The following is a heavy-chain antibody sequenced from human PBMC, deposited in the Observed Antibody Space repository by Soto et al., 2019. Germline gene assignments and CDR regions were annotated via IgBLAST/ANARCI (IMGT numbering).Heavy chain of an antibody. Sequence: PSETLSLTCTVSGGSISSYYWSWIRQPPGKGLEWIGYIYYSGSTNYNPSLKSRVTISVDTSKNQFSLKLSSVTAADTAVYYCARGANWFDPWGQGTLVTVSS. J-gene: IGHJ5*02. CDR1: GGSISSYY. V-gene: IGHV4-59*01. CDR2: IYYSGST. CDR3: ARGANWFDP.